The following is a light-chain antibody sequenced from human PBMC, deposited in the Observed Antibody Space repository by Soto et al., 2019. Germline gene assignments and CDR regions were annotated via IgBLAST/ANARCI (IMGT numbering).Light chain of an antibody. V-gene: IGLV1-51*01. J-gene: IGLJ2*01. Sequence: QSVLTQAPSVSAAPGQKVTIFCYGTSSNIGNNYVSWYQQFPGAAPKLLIKDNDKRPSEIPDRFSGSKSGTSATLGITGLQTGDEADYYCGTWDSSLSAVVFGGGTKLTVL. CDR2: DND. CDR3: GTWDSSLSAVV. CDR1: SSNIGNNY.